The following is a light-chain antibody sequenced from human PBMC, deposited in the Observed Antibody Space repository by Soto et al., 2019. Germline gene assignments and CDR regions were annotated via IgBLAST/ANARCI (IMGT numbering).Light chain of an antibody. Sequence: EIVLTQSPGTLSLSPGERATLSCRASQSVNSRFLAWYQQKPGQAPSLLIYGVSSRATGIPDRFSGSGSGTDFTLIISRLAPEDFAVYYCQHYDGPPFTFGPGTKVDIK. V-gene: IGKV3-20*01. CDR3: QHYDGPPFT. CDR1: QSVNSRF. J-gene: IGKJ3*01. CDR2: GVS.